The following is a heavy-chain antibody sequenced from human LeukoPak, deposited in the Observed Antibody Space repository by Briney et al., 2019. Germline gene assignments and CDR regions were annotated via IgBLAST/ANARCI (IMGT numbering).Heavy chain of an antibody. CDR3: ARATYYFGSGSYYFYAFNF. V-gene: IGHV3-53*01. D-gene: IGHD3-10*01. Sequence: PGGSLRLSCAASGFTVCSSYMSWVRQAPGKGLEWVSVIYSGGSTYYADSVKGRFTISRDNSKNTLSLQMNSLRAEDTAVYYCARATYYFGSGSYYFYAFNFWGQGTMVTVSS. J-gene: IGHJ3*01. CDR2: IYSGGST. CDR1: GFTVCSSY.